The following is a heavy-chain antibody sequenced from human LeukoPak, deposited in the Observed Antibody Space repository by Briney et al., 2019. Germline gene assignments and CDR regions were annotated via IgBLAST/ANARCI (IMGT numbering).Heavy chain of an antibody. D-gene: IGHD3-10*01. CDR3: VRDRGWYHFDL. V-gene: IGHV3-74*01. CDR2: INTDGSST. J-gene: IGHJ4*02. Sequence: AGGSLRLSCAASGFTFSSYWMHWVRQAPGKGLVWVSRINTDGSSTSYADSVKGRFTISRDNTKNSLFLQLNSLTAEDTAVYYCVRDRGWYHFDLWGQGTLVTVSS. CDR1: GFTFSSYW.